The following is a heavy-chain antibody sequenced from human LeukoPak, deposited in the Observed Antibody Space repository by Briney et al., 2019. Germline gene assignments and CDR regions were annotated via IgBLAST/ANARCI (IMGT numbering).Heavy chain of an antibody. CDR3: ARVPRGLPDYYYGMDV. J-gene: IGHJ6*02. CDR1: SGSISSNNYY. Sequence: KPSETLSLTCTASSGSISSNNYYWGWIRQPPGKGLEWIGSIYYSGSSYYKPSLKSRVTISADTSKNQFSMKLSSVTAADTAVYYCARVPRGLPDYYYGMDVWGQGTTVTVSS. D-gene: IGHD3-10*01. CDR2: IYYSGSS. V-gene: IGHV4-39*01.